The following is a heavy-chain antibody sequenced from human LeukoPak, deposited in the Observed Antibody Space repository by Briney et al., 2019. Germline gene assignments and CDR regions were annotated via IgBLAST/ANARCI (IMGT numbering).Heavy chain of an antibody. CDR3: AKDLRMTTVTTRAFDI. J-gene: IGHJ3*02. D-gene: IGHD4-17*01. Sequence: PGGSLRLSCAAFGFTFSSYAMSWVRQAPGKGLEWVSAISGSGGSTYYADSVKGRFTISRDNSKNTLYLQMNSLRAEDTAVYYCAKDLRMTTVTTRAFDIWGQGTMVTVSS. V-gene: IGHV3-23*01. CDR1: GFTFSSYA. CDR2: ISGSGGST.